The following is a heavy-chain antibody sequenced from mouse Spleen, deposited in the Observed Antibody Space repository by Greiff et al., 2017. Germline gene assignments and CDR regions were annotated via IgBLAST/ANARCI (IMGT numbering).Heavy chain of an antibody. CDR3: ARRDYYYGSSSYAMDY. D-gene: IGHD1-1*01. CDR1: GFTFSDYY. CDR2: ISNGGGST. Sequence: EVMLVESGGGLVQPGGSLKLSCATSGFTFSDYYMYWVRQTPEKRLEWVAYISNGGGSTYYPDTVKGRFTISRDNAKNTLYLQMSRLKSEDTAMYYCARRDYYYGSSSYAMDYWGQGTSVTVSS. J-gene: IGHJ4*01. V-gene: IGHV5-12*02.